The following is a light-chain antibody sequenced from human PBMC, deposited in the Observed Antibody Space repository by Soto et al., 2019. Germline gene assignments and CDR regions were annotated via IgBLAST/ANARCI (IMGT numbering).Light chain of an antibody. CDR2: GAS. V-gene: IGKV3-15*01. J-gene: IGKJ1*01. CDR3: QQYNNWPPWR. CDR1: QSVSSN. Sequence: MMTQSPATLSVYPGERATLSCRASQSVSSNLAWYQQKPGQAPRLLIYGASTRATGIPARFSGSGSGTEFTLTISSLQSEDFAVYHCQQYNNWPPWRFCHGTKVDIK.